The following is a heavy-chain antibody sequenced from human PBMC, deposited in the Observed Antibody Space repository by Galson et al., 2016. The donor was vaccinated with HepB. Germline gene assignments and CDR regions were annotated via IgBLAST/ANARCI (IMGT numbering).Heavy chain of an antibody. CDR3: VRSSGNSEYHRIV. CDR2: ISYSGIT. J-gene: IGHJ4*02. V-gene: IGHV4-61*01. Sequence: ETLSLTCTVSDDSVSSGIYYWTWIRQPPGKALEWIAYISYSGITNSNPSLKSRVTLSIDRSKSRFSLNLSSVTAADTALYYCVRSSGNSEYHRIVWGQGTLVTVSS. CDR1: DDSVSSGIYY. D-gene: IGHD2/OR15-2a*01.